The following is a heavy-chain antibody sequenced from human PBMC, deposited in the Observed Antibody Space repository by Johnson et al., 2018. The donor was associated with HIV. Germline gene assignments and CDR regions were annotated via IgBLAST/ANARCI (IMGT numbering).Heavy chain of an antibody. CDR3: AKVVGIAAAGWDAFDI. D-gene: IGHD6-13*01. V-gene: IGHV3-9*01. CDR2: ISWNSGNT. Sequence: VQLVESGGVLVQPGRSLRLSCAASGFTFDDYAMHWVRQAPGKGLEWVSGISWNSGNTGYADSVKGRFTISRDNAKNSLYLQMNSLRAEDTALYYCAKVVGIAAAGWDAFDIWGQGTMVTVSS. J-gene: IGHJ3*02. CDR1: GFTFDDYA.